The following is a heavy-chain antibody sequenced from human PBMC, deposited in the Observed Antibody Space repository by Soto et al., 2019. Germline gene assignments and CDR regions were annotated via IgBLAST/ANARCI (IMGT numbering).Heavy chain of an antibody. J-gene: IGHJ5*02. CDR3: ARDGFIGVAGTAGWFDP. CDR1: GFTFSSYG. CDR2: IWYDGSNK. D-gene: IGHD6-19*01. V-gene: IGHV3-33*01. Sequence: GGSLRLSCAASGFTFSSYGMHWVRQAPGKGLEWVAVIWYDGSNKYYADSVKGRFTISRDNSKNTLYLQMNSLRAEDTAVYYCARDGFIGVAGTAGWFDPWGQGTLVTVSS.